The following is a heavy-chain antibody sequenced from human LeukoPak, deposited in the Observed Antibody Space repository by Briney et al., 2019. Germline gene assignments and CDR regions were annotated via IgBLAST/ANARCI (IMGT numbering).Heavy chain of an antibody. J-gene: IGHJ4*02. D-gene: IGHD6-19*01. CDR1: GYTFTSYG. CDR2: ISAYNGNT. CDR3: ARGYSSGWYSWWYFDY. Sequence: ASVKVSCKASGYTFTSYGISWVRQAPGQGLEWMRWISAYNGNTNYAQKLQGRVTMTTDTSTSTAYMELRSLRSDDTAVYYCARGYSSGWYSWWYFDYWGQGTLVTVSS. V-gene: IGHV1-18*01.